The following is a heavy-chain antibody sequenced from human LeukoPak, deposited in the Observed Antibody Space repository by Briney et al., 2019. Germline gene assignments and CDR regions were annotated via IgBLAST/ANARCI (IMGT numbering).Heavy chain of an antibody. CDR1: GFTFSSYD. CDR3: ARLGYSSSLGYYYGMDV. Sequence: PGGSPRLSCAASGFTFSSYDMHWVRQATGKGLEWVSAIGTAGDTYYPGSVKGRFTISRENAKNSLYLQMNSLRAGDTAVYYCARLGYSSSLGYYYGMDVWGQGTTVTVSS. J-gene: IGHJ6*02. CDR2: IGTAGDT. V-gene: IGHV3-13*01. D-gene: IGHD6-13*01.